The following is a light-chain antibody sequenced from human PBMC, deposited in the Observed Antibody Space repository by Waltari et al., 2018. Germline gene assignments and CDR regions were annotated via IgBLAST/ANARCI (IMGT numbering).Light chain of an antibody. CDR1: ALPRKY. J-gene: IGLJ3*02. CDR3: FSTDRSRDHRGV. V-gene: IGLV3-10*01. Sequence: SYELTQPPSVSVSPGQTARLTCSGDALPRKYTCWYQQKSGQAPLLVIYDDSERPPGIPRGSSGYRSGTMATVTSNGAQVDDEADYYGFSTDRSRDHRGVFGGGTKLTVL. CDR2: DDS.